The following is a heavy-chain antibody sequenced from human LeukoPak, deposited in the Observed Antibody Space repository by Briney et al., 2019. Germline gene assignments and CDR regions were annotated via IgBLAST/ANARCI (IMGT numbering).Heavy chain of an antibody. CDR1: GGSISSCY. CDR2: IYTSGST. D-gene: IGHD5-18*01. J-gene: IGHJ6*03. Sequence: SETLSLTCTVSGGSISSCYWSWIRQPAGKGLEWIGRIYTSGSTNYNPSLKSRVTMSVDTSKNQFSLKLSSVTAADTAVYYCARALVDTAMVTFGYYYYMDVWGKGTTVTVSS. CDR3: ARALVDTAMVTFGYYYYMDV. V-gene: IGHV4-4*07.